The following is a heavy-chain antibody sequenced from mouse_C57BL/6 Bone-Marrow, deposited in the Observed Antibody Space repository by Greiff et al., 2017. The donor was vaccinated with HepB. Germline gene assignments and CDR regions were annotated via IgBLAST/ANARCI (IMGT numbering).Heavy chain of an antibody. CDR3: ARVYYDYLDY. J-gene: IGHJ2*01. Sequence: QVQLQQPGAELVRPGSSVKLSCKASGYTFTSYWMHWVKQRPIQGLEWIGNIDPSDSETHYNQKFKDKATLTVDKSSSTAYMQLSSLTSEDSAVYYCARVYYDYLDYWGQGTTLTVSS. D-gene: IGHD2-4*01. CDR1: GYTFTSYW. V-gene: IGHV1-52*01. CDR2: IDPSDSET.